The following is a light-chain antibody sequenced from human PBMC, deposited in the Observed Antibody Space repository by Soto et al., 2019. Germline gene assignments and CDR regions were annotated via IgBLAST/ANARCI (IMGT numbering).Light chain of an antibody. CDR2: DAS. J-gene: IGKJ4*01. CDR1: QSVSSY. V-gene: IGKV3-11*01. CDR3: QQRSNWPRLT. Sequence: EIVLTQSPATLSLPPGERATVSCRASQSVSSYLAWYQQKPGQAPRLLIYDASNRATGIPARFSGSGSGTDFTLTISSLEPEDFAVYYCQQRSNWPRLTFGGGTTVDIK.